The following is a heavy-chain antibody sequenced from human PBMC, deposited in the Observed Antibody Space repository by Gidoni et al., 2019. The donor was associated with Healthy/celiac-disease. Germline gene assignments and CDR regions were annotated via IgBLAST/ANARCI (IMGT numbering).Heavy chain of an antibody. CDR2: ISGSGGST. D-gene: IGHD1-26*01. V-gene: IGHV3-23*01. CDR3: AKDPGGSYYSISDY. J-gene: IGHJ4*02. Sequence: EVQLLASGGGLVQPGWSLRLSCAASGFTFSSYAMSWVRQAPGKGLEWGSAISGSGGSTYYADSVKGRFTISRDNSKNTLYLQMNSLRAEETAVYYCAKDPGGSYYSISDYWGQGTLVTVSS. CDR1: GFTFSSYA.